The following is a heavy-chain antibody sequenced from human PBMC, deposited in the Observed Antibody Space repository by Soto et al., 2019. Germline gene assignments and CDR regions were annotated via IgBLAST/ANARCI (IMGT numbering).Heavy chain of an antibody. CDR1: WGKCGAHT. V-gene: IGHV3-21*01. CDR3: ARAVGGSCSSGSCIVYSSYYHMDA. J-gene: IGHJ6*03. Sequence: VGPLRHSYTASWGKCGAHTSNWVRQTPGKGLEWVSSMSSSNEYIFYEDSVKGRFTISRDNAKNSLYLQMNSLRVEDTAVYYCARAVGGSCSSGSCIVYSSYYHMDAWGKGTTVTVSS. D-gene: IGHD2-15*01. CDR2: MSSSNEYI.